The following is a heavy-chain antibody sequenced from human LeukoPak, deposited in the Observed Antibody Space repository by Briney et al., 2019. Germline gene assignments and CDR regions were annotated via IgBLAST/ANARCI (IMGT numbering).Heavy chain of an antibody. CDR1: GFTFSNYG. D-gene: IGHD5-24*01. CDR2: IRYDGTNK. V-gene: IGHV3-33*01. CDR3: ARVNVEMATIGWLDP. Sequence: GGSLRLSCAASGFTFSNYGMHCVRQAPGKGLEWVAVIRYDGTNKYYADSVRGRFTISRDNSKNTLYLQMNSLRVDDTAVYYCARVNVEMATIGWLDPWGQGTLVTVSS. J-gene: IGHJ5*02.